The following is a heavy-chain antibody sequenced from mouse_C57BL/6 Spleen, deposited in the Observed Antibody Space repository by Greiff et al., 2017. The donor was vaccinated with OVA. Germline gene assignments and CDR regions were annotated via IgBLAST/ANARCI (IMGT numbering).Heavy chain of an antibody. CDR1: GYTFTDYN. CDR3: ATYYRNYEVFFAY. Sequence: EVQLQQSGPELVKPGASVKMSCKASGYTFTDYNMHWVKQSHGKSLEWIGYINPNNGGTSYNQKFKGKATLTVNKSSSTAYMELRSLTSEDSAVYYCATYYRNYEVFFAYWGQGTLVTVSA. J-gene: IGHJ3*01. V-gene: IGHV1-22*01. D-gene: IGHD2-5*01. CDR2: INPNNGGT.